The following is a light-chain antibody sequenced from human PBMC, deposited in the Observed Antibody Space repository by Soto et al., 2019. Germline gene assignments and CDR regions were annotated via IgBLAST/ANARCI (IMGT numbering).Light chain of an antibody. Sequence: DIQLTQSPSSLSASVGDRITITCRASQGIRSNLVWYQQRPGTAPKSLISRASRLHTEVHSRVSGSESGTDFTLTNTSQEPEDLVTGYCLPDIAHPWTFGHGTKVDI. V-gene: IGKV1-17*01. CDR2: RAS. CDR1: QGIRSN. CDR3: LPDIAHPWT. J-gene: IGKJ1*01.